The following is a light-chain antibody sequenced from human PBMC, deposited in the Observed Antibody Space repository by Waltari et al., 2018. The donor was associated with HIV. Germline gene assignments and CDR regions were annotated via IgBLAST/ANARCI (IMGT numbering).Light chain of an antibody. CDR3: QQSYSVPFT. CDR1: QSIATY. CDR2: ATS. Sequence: DIQMTQSPSSLSASVGDRVPIACRASQSIATYLNWYHQKPGKAPKLVIYATSALQSGVPSRFSGSGSGTDFTLTIGSLQPEDFGTYYCQQSYSVPFTFGPGTKVDIK. J-gene: IGKJ3*01. V-gene: IGKV1-39*01.